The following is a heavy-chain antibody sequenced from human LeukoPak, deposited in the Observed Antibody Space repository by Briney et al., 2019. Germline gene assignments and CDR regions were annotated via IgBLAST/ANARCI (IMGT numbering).Heavy chain of an antibody. CDR2: IIPIFGTA. J-gene: IGHJ6*03. CDR1: GGTFSSYA. V-gene: IGHV1-69*05. CDR3: ARSNPVYYYMDV. Sequence: VASVKVSCKASGGTFSSYAISWVRQAPGQGLEWMGGIIPIFGTANYAQKFQGRVTITTDESTSTAYMELSSLRSEDTAVYYCARSNPVYYYMDVWGKGTTVTVSS.